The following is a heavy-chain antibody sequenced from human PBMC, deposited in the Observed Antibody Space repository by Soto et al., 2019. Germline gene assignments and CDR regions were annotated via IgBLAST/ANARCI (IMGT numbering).Heavy chain of an antibody. CDR2: IYHSGST. CDR3: ARVNRGAFAN. J-gene: IGHJ4*02. V-gene: IGHV4-38-2*01. Sequence: SETLSLTCAVSGYSISSGYYWGWIRQPPGKGLEWIGSIYHSGSTYYNPSLKSRVTISVDTSKNQFSLKLSSVTAADTAVYYCARVNRGAFANWGQGAMVTVSP. CDR1: GYSISSGYY.